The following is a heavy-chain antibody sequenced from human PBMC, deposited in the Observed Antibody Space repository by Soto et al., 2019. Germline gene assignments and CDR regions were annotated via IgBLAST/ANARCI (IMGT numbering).Heavy chain of an antibody. D-gene: IGHD2-2*01. CDR2: IIPIFGTA. CDR3: ARGHWGGYCSSTSCYPRFGPKYFDY. J-gene: IGHJ4*02. CDR1: GGTFSSYA. Sequence: QVQLVQSGAEVKKPGSSVKVSCKASGGTFSSYAISWVRQAPGQGLEWMGGIIPIFGTANYAQKFQGRVTITADKSTSTADRELSSLRSEDTAVYYFARGHWGGYCSSTSCYPRFGPKYFDYWGQGTLVTVSS. V-gene: IGHV1-69*06.